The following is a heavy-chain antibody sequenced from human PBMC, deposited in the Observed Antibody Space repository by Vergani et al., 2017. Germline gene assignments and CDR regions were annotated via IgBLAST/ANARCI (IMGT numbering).Heavy chain of an antibody. CDR3: ARANYYDSSGPTGFDY. Sequence: EVQLVESGGGLVQPGGSLRLSCAASGFTFSSYSMNWVRQAPGKGLEWVSYISSSSSTIYYADSVKGRFTISRDNAKNSLYLQMNSLRAEDTAVYYCARANYYDSSGPTGFDYWGQGTLVTVSS. CDR2: ISSSSSTI. CDR1: GFTFSSYS. D-gene: IGHD3-22*01. V-gene: IGHV3-48*01. J-gene: IGHJ4*02.